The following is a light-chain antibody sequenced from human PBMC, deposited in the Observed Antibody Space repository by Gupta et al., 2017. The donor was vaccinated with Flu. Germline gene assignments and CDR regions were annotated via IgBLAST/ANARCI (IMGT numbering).Light chain of an antibody. Sequence: NFMLTHPHSVSGSPGKTVTISCTRSSGSIVSSYVQWYQQRPGSSPTTVICEDNRRPSGVPDRFSGSIDSSSNSASLTLSGLKTEDEADYYCQSFDVSNHWVFGGGTKLTVL. CDR2: EDN. J-gene: IGLJ3*02. V-gene: IGLV6-57*01. CDR3: QSFDVSNHWV. CDR1: SGSIVSSY.